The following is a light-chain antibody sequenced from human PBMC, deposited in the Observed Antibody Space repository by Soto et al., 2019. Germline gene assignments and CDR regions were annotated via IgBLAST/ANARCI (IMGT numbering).Light chain of an antibody. J-gene: IGKJ3*01. CDR1: QTINTW. CDR2: DAS. V-gene: IGKV1-5*01. CDR3: QQYYNPSIS. Sequence: DIQMTQSPSTLSASVGDIVSITCRASQTINTWVAWYQQKPGKAPTLLIHDASTLESGVPSRFSGSGSGTKFLLPISRLPPEDFATYFCQQYYNPSISFGPGTKVD.